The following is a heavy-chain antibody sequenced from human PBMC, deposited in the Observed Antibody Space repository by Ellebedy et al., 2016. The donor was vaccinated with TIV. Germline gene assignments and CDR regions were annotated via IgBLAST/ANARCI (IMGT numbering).Heavy chain of an antibody. D-gene: IGHD4-23*01. CDR3: AKVARSTATVLSPWYDY. CDR1: GFTFSGYW. J-gene: IGHJ4*02. Sequence: PGGSLRLSCAASGFTFSGYWMSWVRQAPGQGLEWVSVLYGGDGHRTYYADSVRDRFTISRDNSKNTLYLEMNSLRAEDTAVYYCAKVARSTATVLSPWYDYWGQGTLVTVSS. V-gene: IGHV3-NL1*01. CDR2: LYGGDGHRT.